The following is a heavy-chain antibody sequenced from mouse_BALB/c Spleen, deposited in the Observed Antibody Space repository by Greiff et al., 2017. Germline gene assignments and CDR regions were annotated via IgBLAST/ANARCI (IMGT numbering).Heavy chain of an antibody. D-gene: IGHD2-2*01. CDR2: LWGDGST. J-gene: IGHJ1*01. CDR1: GFSLTGYG. V-gene: IGHV2-6-7*01. CDR3: ARDGYDWYFDV. Sequence: VQRVESGPGLVAPSQSLSITCTVSGFSLTGYGVNWVRQPPGKGLEWLGLLWGDGSTDYNSALKSRLSISKDNSKSQVFLKMNSLQTDDTARYYCARDGYDWYFDVWGAGTTVTVSS.